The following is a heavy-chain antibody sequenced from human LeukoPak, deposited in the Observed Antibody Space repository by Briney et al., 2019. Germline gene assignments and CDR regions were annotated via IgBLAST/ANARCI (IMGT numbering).Heavy chain of an antibody. CDR3: ARGRGYSYVPDDAFDI. CDR2: ISSSSSYI. Sequence: SGGSLRLSCAASGFTFSSYSMNWVRQAPGKGLEWVSSISSSSSYIYYADSVKGRFTISRDNAKNSLYLQMNSLGAEDTAVYYCARGRGYSYVPDDAFDIWGQGTMVTVSS. J-gene: IGHJ3*02. D-gene: IGHD5-18*01. V-gene: IGHV3-21*01. CDR1: GFTFSSYS.